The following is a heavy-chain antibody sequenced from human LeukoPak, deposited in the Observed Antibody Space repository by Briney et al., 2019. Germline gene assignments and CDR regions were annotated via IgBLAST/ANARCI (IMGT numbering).Heavy chain of an antibody. CDR2: IRYDGSNK. Sequence: QPGGSLRLSCAASGFTFSSYGMHWVRQAPGKGLEWVAFIRYDGSNKYYADSVKGRFTISRDNSKNTLHLQMNSLRAEDTAVYYCARESSDGASGSYGYYFDYWGQGTLVTVSS. CDR1: GFTFSSYG. CDR3: ARESSDGASGSYGYYFDY. J-gene: IGHJ4*02. D-gene: IGHD3-10*01. V-gene: IGHV3-30*02.